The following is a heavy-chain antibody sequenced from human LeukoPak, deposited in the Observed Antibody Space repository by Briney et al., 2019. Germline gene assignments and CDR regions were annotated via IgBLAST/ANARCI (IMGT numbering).Heavy chain of an antibody. D-gene: IGHD2-2*02. CDR2: ISSSGTDI. J-gene: IGHJ1*01. V-gene: IGHV3-11*01. CDR1: GFTFSDYY. Sequence: GESLRLSCAASGFTFSDYYMSWIRQAPGKGLEWVSFISSSGTDIFYADSMKGRFTISRDNAKNSLYLQMNSLRAEDTAVYYCVRYCSSTSCYIGSGEYFQHWGQGTLVAVSS. CDR3: VRYCSSTSCYIGSGEYFQH.